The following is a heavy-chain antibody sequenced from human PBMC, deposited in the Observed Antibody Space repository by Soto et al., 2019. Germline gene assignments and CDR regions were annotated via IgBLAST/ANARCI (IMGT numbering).Heavy chain of an antibody. V-gene: IGHV1-69*02. D-gene: IGHD6-19*01. Sequence: SVKVSCKASGGTFSRYTFTWVRQAPGQGLEWMGRIIPILDIPNYAQNFQGRVTITTDKSTSTAYMELSSLTSDDTAVYYCARAVAVAADFDYWGQGTLVTVSS. CDR1: GGTFSRYT. CDR3: ARAVAVAADFDY. CDR2: IIPILDIP. J-gene: IGHJ4*02.